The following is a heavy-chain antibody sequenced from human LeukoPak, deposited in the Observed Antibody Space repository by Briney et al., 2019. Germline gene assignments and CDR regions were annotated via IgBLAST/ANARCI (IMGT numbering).Heavy chain of an antibody. D-gene: IGHD3-9*01. Sequence: GGSLRLSCAASGFTFSSYAMSWVRQAPGNGLEWVSAISGSGGSTYYAASVKGRFTISRDNSKNTLYLQMLSLRAEGTAVYDCAKEPAPYYDIAYWGQGTLVTVSS. CDR2: ISGSGGST. V-gene: IGHV3-23*01. J-gene: IGHJ4*02. CDR3: AKEPAPYYDIAY. CDR1: GFTFSSYA.